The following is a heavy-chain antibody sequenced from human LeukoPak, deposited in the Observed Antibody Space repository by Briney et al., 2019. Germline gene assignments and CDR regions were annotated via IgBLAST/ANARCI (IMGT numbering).Heavy chain of an antibody. J-gene: IGHJ4*02. CDR2: IYYSGST. CDR1: GGSISSGDYY. CDR3: ARFIPLMQKNGYFDY. D-gene: IGHD2-8*01. Sequence: SETLSLTCTVSGGSISSGDYYWSWIRQPPGKGLKWIGYIYYSGSTYYNPSLKSRVTISVDTSKNQFSLKLSSVTAADTAVYYRARFIPLMQKNGYFDYWGQGTLVTVSS. V-gene: IGHV4-30-4*08.